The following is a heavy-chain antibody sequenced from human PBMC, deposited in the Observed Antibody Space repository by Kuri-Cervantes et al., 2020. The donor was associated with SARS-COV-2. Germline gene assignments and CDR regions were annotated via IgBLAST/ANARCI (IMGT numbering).Heavy chain of an antibody. D-gene: IGHD2-2*02. J-gene: IGHJ5*02. CDR1: GGTSSSYA. Sequence: SVKVSCKASGGTSSSYAISWVRQAPGQGLEWMGGIIPIFGTANYAQKFQGRVTITADESTSTAYMELSSLRSEDTAVYYCARSSKGRPGYCSSTSCYIGGGWFDPWGQGTLVTVSS. CDR2: IIPIFGTA. V-gene: IGHV1-69*13. CDR3: ARSSKGRPGYCSSTSCYIGGGWFDP.